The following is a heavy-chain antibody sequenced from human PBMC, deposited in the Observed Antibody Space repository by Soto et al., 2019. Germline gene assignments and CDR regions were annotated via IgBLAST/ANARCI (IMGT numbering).Heavy chain of an antibody. V-gene: IGHV4-4*02. CDR1: GGSISSSNW. J-gene: IGHJ4*02. CDR2: IYHSGST. CDR3: ARDGEDYDSSGYLDY. D-gene: IGHD3-22*01. Sequence: SETLSLTCAVSGGSISSSNWWSWVRQPPGKGLEWIGEIYHSGSTNYNPSLKSRVTISVDKSKNQFSLKLSSVTAADTAVYYCARDGEDYDSSGYLDYWGQGTLVTVSS.